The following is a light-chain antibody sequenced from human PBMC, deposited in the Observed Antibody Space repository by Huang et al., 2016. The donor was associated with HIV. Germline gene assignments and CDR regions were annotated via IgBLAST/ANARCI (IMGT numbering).Light chain of an antibody. J-gene: IGKJ2*01. V-gene: IGKV3D-20*01. CDR2: DAS. Sequence: EIVLTQSPASLSLSPGERAMLSCGASHSVSSRYLAWFQQKPGLPPGLLIYDASVRAPGIPDRFSGGGSGTDFTLTISRLEPEDFAVYYCQQYGSSSYTFGQGTKLEIK. CDR3: QQYGSSSYT. CDR1: HSVSSRY.